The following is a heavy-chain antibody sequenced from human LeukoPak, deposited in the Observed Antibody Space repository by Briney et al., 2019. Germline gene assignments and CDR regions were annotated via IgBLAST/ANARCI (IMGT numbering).Heavy chain of an antibody. CDR3: ARRYYYDSSGYFDY. V-gene: IGHV4-39*01. CDR1: GGSISSSSYY. CDR2: IYYSGST. D-gene: IGHD3-22*01. J-gene: IGHJ4*02. Sequence: SETLSLTCTVSGGSISSSSYYWGWIRQPPGKGLEWIGSIYYSGSTYYNPSLKSRVTISVDTSKNQFSLKLSSVTAADTGVYYCARRYYYDSSGYFDYWGQGTLVTVSS.